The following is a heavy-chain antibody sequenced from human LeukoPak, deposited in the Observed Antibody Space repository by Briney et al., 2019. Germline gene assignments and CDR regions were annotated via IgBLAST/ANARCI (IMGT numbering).Heavy chain of an antibody. CDR3: ARVYYSSSYYYWYFYL. CDR2: IYYSGST. V-gene: IGHV4-59*01. D-gene: IGHD6-13*01. Sequence: PETLSLTCTVSGGSTRSYYWRWIRQPAGRGLEWVGYIYYSGSTNYNSSLKSRVTISVDTSKNQFSLKLSSVTAADTAVYYCARVYYSSSYYYWYFYLWGRGTLVTVSS. CDR1: GGSTRSYY. J-gene: IGHJ2*01.